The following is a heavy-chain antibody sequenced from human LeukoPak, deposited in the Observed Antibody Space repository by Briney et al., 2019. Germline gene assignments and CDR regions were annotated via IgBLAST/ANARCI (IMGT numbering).Heavy chain of an antibody. V-gene: IGHV1-2*02. Sequence: GASVKVSCKASGYTFTDYYINWVRQAPGQGLEWMGWINPNSGGRNYAQKFQDRVSMTRDTSISTAYMELSSLRSDDTAVYYCARSAMVRGGYGLDVWGQETTVTVSS. D-gene: IGHD3-10*01. CDR1: GYTFTDYY. CDR2: INPNSGGR. CDR3: ARSAMVRGGYGLDV. J-gene: IGHJ6*02.